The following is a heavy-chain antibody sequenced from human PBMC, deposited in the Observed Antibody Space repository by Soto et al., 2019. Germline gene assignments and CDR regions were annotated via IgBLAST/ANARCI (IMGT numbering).Heavy chain of an antibody. D-gene: IGHD5-18*01. J-gene: IGHJ4*02. CDR3: AREVDTAMGAFDY. CDR2: ISYDGSNK. V-gene: IGHV3-30-3*01. CDR1: GFTFSSYA. Sequence: QVQLVESGGGVVQPGRSLRLSCAASGFTFSSYAMHWVRQAPGKGLEWVAVISYDGSNKYYADSVKGRFTITRDNSKNTLYLQMNSLRAEDPAVYYCAREVDTAMGAFDYWGQGTLVTVSS.